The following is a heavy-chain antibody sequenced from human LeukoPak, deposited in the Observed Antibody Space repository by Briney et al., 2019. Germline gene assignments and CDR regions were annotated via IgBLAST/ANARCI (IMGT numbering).Heavy chain of an antibody. Sequence: ASVKVSCKVSGYTFTDYYMHWVQQTPGKGLEWMGLVDPKDGETIYAEKFQGRVTITADTSTDTAYMELSSLRSEDTAVYYCATDYGSGSYDYWGQGTLVTVSS. D-gene: IGHD1-26*01. CDR3: ATDYGSGSYDY. CDR1: GYTFTDYY. CDR2: VDPKDGET. J-gene: IGHJ4*02. V-gene: IGHV1-69-2*01.